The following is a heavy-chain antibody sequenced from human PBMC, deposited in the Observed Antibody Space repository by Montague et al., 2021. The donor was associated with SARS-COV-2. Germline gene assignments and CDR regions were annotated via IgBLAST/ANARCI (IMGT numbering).Heavy chain of an antibody. CDR2: IIGSGRNT. CDR3: AKRGEFDF. CDR1: GFTFTISA. Sequence: SLRLSCAASGFTFTISAMSGVRQAPGKGLEWVATIIGSGRNTFYGDSVKGRLTISRDNSKNMVFLQMNSLRAEDTAIYYCAKRGEFDFWGRGTLVTVSS. V-gene: IGHV3-23*01. D-gene: IGHD3-16*01. J-gene: IGHJ4*02.